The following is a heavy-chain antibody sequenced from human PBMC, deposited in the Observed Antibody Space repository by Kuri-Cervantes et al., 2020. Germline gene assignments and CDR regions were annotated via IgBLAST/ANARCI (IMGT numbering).Heavy chain of an antibody. Sequence: ASVKVSCKASGYTFTSYAMHWVRQAPGQRLEWMGWINAGNGNTKYSQKFQGRVTITRDTSASTAYMELSSLRSEDTAVYYCARDETYYYGSGIDYWGQGTLVTVPS. V-gene: IGHV1-3*01. J-gene: IGHJ4*02. CDR2: INAGNGNT. CDR1: GYTFTSYA. D-gene: IGHD3-10*01. CDR3: ARDETYYYGSGIDY.